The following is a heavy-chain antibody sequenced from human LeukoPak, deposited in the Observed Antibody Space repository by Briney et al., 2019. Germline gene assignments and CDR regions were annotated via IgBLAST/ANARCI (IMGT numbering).Heavy chain of an antibody. J-gene: IGHJ4*02. CDR2: INAGNGNT. CDR1: GYSFSTYT. D-gene: IGHD5-24*01. V-gene: IGHV1-3*01. CDR3: AREIDRDDYNRFFDY. Sequence: GASVKVSCKASGYSFSTYTMNWVRQAPGQRLEWMGWINAGNGNTKYSQKFQGSVTITRDTSASTAYMEMRSLRSEDTAVYYCAREIDRDDYNRFFDYWGQGTLVTVSS.